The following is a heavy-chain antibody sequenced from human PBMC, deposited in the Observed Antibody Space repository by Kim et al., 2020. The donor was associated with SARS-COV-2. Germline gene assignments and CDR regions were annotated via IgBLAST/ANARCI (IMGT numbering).Heavy chain of an antibody. CDR3: AKAQSGNYYYYSGMDV. CDR2: ISGGGDTI. CDR1: GFRFSSHA. Sequence: GGSLRLSCVASGFRFSSHAMTWVRQAPGKGLERVSIISGGGDTIYYADSVKGRFTVSSDNSKNTLYLLMNSLRAEDTALYFCAKAQSGNYYYYSGMDVWG. D-gene: IGHD1-26*01. J-gene: IGHJ6*01. V-gene: IGHV3-23*01.